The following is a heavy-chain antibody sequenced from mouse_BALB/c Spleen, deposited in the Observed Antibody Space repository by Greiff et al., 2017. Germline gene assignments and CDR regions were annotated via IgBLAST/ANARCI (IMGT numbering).Heavy chain of an antibody. CDR3: ARQGRGWYFDV. D-gene: IGHD3-3*01. CDR1: GFAFSSYD. Sequence: DVHLVESGGGLVKPGGSLKLSCAASGFAFSSYDMSWVRQTPEKRLEWVAYISSGGGSTYYPDTVKGRFTISRDNAKNTLYLQMSSLKSEDTAMYYCARQGRGWYFDVWGAGTTVTVSS. V-gene: IGHV5-12-1*01. CDR2: ISSGGGST. J-gene: IGHJ1*01.